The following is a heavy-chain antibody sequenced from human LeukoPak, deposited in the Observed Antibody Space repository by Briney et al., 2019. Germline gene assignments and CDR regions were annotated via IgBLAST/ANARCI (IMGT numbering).Heavy chain of an antibody. CDR3: ARHPYCSRTSCYGDS. CDR2: IFPGDSDT. Sequence: GASLKISCKGSGYSFTSYWIGWVRQMPGKGLEWMGIIFPGDSDTRYSPSFQGQVTISADKSISTAYLQWSSLKASDTAMYYCARHPYCSRTSCYGDSWGQGTLVTVSS. J-gene: IGHJ4*02. D-gene: IGHD2-2*01. CDR1: GYSFTSYW. V-gene: IGHV5-51*01.